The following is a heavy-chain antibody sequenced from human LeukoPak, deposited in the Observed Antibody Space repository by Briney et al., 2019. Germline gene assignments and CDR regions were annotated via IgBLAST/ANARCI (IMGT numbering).Heavy chain of an antibody. D-gene: IGHD1-20*01. J-gene: IGHJ5*02. Sequence: SVKVSCKASGGTFSSYAISWVRQAPGQGLEWMGGIIPIFGTANYAQKFQGRVTITTDESTSTAYMELSSLRSEDTAVCYCARVPGGNWNDESLKTRNWFDPWGQGTLVTVSS. CDR3: ARVPGGNWNDESLKTRNWFDP. CDR2: IIPIFGTA. V-gene: IGHV1-69*05. CDR1: GGTFSSYA.